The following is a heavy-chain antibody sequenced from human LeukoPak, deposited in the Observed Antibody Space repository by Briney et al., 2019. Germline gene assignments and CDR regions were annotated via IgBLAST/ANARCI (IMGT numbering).Heavy chain of an antibody. CDR3: ATDPSYGDYVDY. CDR2: IKQDGSEK. D-gene: IGHD4-17*01. CDR1: GFTFSSYW. J-gene: IGHJ4*02. Sequence: GGSLRLSCAASGFTFSSYWMSWVRQAPGKRLEWVANIKQDGSEKYYVDSVKGRFTISRDNAKNSLYLQMNSLRAEDTAVYYCATDPSYGDYVDYWGQGTLVTVSS. V-gene: IGHV3-7*04.